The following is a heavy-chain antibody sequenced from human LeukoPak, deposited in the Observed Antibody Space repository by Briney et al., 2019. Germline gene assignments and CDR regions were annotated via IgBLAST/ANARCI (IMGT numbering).Heavy chain of an antibody. CDR1: GGSISSSSYY. V-gene: IGHV4-39*01. D-gene: IGHD6-25*01. CDR3: ARHLYSGYDRFDY. Sequence: SGTLSLTCTVAGGSISSSSYYWGWIRQPPGKGLEWIGSIYYSGSTYYNPSLKSRVTISVDPSKSHFSLKLTSVTAADTAVYYCARHLYSGYDRFDYRGPGSLVIVSS. J-gene: IGHJ4*02. CDR2: IYYSGST.